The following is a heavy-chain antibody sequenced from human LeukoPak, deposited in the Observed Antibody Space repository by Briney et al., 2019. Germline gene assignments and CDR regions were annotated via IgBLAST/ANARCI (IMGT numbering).Heavy chain of an antibody. J-gene: IGHJ4*02. CDR1: GGTFSSYA. V-gene: IGHV1-69*05. CDR2: IIPIFGTA. CDR3: ARGGPYDSSGDFDY. Sequence: AASVKVSCKASGGTFSSYAISWVRQAPGQGLEWMGRIIPIFGTANYARKFQGRVTITTDESTSTAYMELSSLRSEDTAVYYCARGGPYDSSGDFDYWGQGTLVTVSS. D-gene: IGHD3-22*01.